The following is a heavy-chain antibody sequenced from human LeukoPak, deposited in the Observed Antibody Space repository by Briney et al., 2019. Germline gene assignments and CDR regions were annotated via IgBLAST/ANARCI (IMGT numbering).Heavy chain of an antibody. CDR3: AKEREYSGYEPLPNDY. CDR1: GYIFTSYG. D-gene: IGHD5-12*01. CDR2: ISAYNGNT. J-gene: IGHJ4*02. Sequence: ASVKVSCKASGYIFTSYGISWVRQAPRQGLEWMGWISAYNGNTNYAQKLQGRVTMTTDTSTTTAYMELRSLRSDDTAVYYCAKEREYSGYEPLPNDYWGQGTLVTVSS. V-gene: IGHV1-18*01.